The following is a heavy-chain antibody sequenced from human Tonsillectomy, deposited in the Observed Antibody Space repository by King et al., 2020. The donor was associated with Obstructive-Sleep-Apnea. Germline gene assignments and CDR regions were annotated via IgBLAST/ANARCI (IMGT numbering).Heavy chain of an antibody. Sequence: QLVQSGGGLVQPGGSLRLSCAASGFTFSSYWMSWVRQAPGKGLEWVANIKQDGSEKYYVDSVKGRFTISRDNAKNSLYLQMNSLRAEDTAVYYCARGSSSWYPYLFDYWGQGTLVTVSS. CDR3: ARGSSSWYPYLFDY. D-gene: IGHD6-13*01. V-gene: IGHV3-7*01. CDR2: IKQDGSEK. J-gene: IGHJ4*02. CDR1: GFTFSSYW.